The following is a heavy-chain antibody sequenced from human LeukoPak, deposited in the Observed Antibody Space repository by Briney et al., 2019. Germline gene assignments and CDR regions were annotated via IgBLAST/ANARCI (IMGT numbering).Heavy chain of an antibody. Sequence: GGGPRLSCAAPGFTSSSYAMSLVPQGPGRGREWVSAIFGSGGSTYDADSVKGRFTISRDNSKNTLYMQMNSLRAEDTVVYYCAKSPAGYSSPSYGFDYWGQGTLVTVSS. CDR2: IFGSGGST. D-gene: IGHD6-13*01. CDR3: AKSPAGYSSPSYGFDY. CDR1: GFTSSSYA. J-gene: IGHJ4*02. V-gene: IGHV3-23*01.